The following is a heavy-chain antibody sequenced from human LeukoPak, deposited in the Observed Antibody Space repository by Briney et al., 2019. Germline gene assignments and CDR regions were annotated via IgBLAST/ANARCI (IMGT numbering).Heavy chain of an antibody. V-gene: IGHV4-59*01. D-gene: IGHD3-9*01. Sequence: SETLSLTCTVSGGSISSYYWSWIRQPPGKGLEWIGYIYYSGSTNYNPSLKSRVTISVDTSKNQFSLKLRSVTAADTAVYYCARVTGYMIEDYFDYWGQGILVTVTS. CDR1: GGSISSYY. CDR2: IYYSGST. CDR3: ARVTGYMIEDYFDY. J-gene: IGHJ4*02.